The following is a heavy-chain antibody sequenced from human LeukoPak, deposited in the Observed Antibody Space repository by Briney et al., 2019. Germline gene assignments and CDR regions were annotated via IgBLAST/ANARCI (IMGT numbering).Heavy chain of an antibody. V-gene: IGHV3-23*01. CDR3: AKDASVVTPVSAFDF. D-gene: IGHD4-23*01. CDR1: GFTFSSYA. CDR2: ISGSGGST. J-gene: IGHJ3*01. Sequence: GGSPRLSCAASGFTFSSYAMSWVRQAPGKGLEWVSAISGSGGSTYYADSVKGRFTISRDNSKNTLYLQMNNLRAEDTAVYYCAKDASVVTPVSAFDFWGQGTMVTVSS.